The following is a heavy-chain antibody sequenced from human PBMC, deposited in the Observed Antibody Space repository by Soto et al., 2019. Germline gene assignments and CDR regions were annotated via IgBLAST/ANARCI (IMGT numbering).Heavy chain of an antibody. CDR2: IYHSGST. CDR1: GGSISSGGYS. D-gene: IGHD3-22*01. V-gene: IGHV4-30-2*01. CDR3: ASHTYKYYRSGYYYVLDYFDY. Sequence: SETLSLTCAVSGGSISSGGYSWSWIRQPPGKGLEWIGCIYHSGSTYYNPSLKSRVTISVDRSKNQFSLKLSSVTAADTAVYYCASHTYKYYRSGYYYVLDYFDYWAQGTLVTVSS. J-gene: IGHJ4*02.